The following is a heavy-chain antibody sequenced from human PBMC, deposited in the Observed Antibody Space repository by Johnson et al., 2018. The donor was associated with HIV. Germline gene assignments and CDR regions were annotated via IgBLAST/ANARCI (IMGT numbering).Heavy chain of an antibody. V-gene: IGHV3-30-3*01. Sequence: QVQLVESGGGVVQPGRSLRLSCAAPGFAFSSYAMHWVRQAPGKGLEWVAVISYDGSNKYYADSVKGRFTISRDNSKNTLYLQMNSLRAEDTAVYYCARGGSSTSLDAFDIWGQGTMVTVSS. CDR3: ARGGSSTSLDAFDI. D-gene: IGHD2-2*01. J-gene: IGHJ3*02. CDR1: GFAFSSYA. CDR2: ISYDGSNK.